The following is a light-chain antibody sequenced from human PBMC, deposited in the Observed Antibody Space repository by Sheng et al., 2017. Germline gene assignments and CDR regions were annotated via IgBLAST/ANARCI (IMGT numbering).Light chain of an antibody. CDR2: DAS. CDR1: QSVSSY. CDR3: QQRSNWPPVLT. J-gene: IGKJ3*01. Sequence: EIVLTQSPATLSLSPGERATLSCRASQSVSSYLAWYQQKPGQAPRLLIYDASNRATGIPARFSGSGSGTDFTLTISSLEPEDFAVYYCQQRSNWPPVLTFGPGT. V-gene: IGKV3-11*01.